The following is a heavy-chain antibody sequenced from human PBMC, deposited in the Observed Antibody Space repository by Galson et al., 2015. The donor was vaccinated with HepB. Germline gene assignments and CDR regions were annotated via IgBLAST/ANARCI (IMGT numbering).Heavy chain of an antibody. V-gene: IGHV3-7*03. J-gene: IGHJ4*02. CDR2: IKEGGSET. Sequence: SLRLSCAASGFTFSRYWMSWVRQAPGKGLEWVGNIKEGGSETYFVDSVKGRFTISRDNAKNSLYLQMNSLRAEDTAVYYCAGGGGRDGYNGDNWGQGTLVTVFS. CDR1: GFTFSRYW. CDR3: AGGGGRDGYNGDN. D-gene: IGHD5-24*01.